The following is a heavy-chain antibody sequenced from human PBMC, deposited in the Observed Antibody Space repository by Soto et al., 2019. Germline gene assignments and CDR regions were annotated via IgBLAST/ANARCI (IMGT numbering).Heavy chain of an antibody. V-gene: IGHV3-30-3*01. Sequence: PGGSLRLSCAASGFTFSSYAMHWVRQAPGKGLEWVAVISYDGSNKYYADSVKGRFTISRDNSKNTLYLQMNSLRAEDTAVYYCARGMSPRRSLRFLEWSPPYYYYYGMDVWGQGTTVTVSS. CDR3: ARGMSPRRSLRFLEWSPPYYYYYGMDV. J-gene: IGHJ6*02. D-gene: IGHD3-3*01. CDR1: GFTFSSYA. CDR2: ISYDGSNK.